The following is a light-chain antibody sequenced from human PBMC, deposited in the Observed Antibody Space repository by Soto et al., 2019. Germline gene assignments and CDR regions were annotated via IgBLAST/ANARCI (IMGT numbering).Light chain of an antibody. Sequence: EIVLTQSPSTLSLSPGERATLSCRASLSITNNYLAWYHQKPGQAPRVLLYDASNRATGIPDRFSGSGSGTDLSTTISRLEPEVFAVYYCQQYGSSVWTFGQGTKVEIK. CDR2: DAS. CDR1: LSITNNY. CDR3: QQYGSSVWT. V-gene: IGKV3-20*01. J-gene: IGKJ1*01.